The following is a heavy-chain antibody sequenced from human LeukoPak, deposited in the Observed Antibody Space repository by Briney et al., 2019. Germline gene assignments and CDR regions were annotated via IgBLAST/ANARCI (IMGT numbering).Heavy chain of an antibody. J-gene: IGHJ4*02. CDR2: INHSGST. CDR3: ASVRGINYSNKPNLFDY. V-gene: IGHV4-34*01. Sequence: SETLSLTCAVYGGSFSGYYWSWLRQPPGKGLEWIGEINHSGSTNYNPSLKSRVTISVDTSKNQFSLKLSSVTAADAAVYYCASVRGINYSNKPNLFDYWGQGTLVTVSS. D-gene: IGHD4-11*01. CDR1: GGSFSGYY.